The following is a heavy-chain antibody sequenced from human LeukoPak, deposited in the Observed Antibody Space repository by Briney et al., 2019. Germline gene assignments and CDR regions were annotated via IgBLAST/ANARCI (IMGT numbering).Heavy chain of an antibody. Sequence: PGGSLRLSCAASGFTFSTYVMHWVRQAPGKGLEWVAGTSVDGISKYYADSVKGRFIISRDNSKNTLDLQMNSLRAEDTAVYYCARGGRISTLAWGQGTLVTVSS. CDR1: GFTFSTYV. CDR2: TSVDGISK. D-gene: IGHD2-15*01. J-gene: IGHJ5*02. V-gene: IGHV3-30-3*01. CDR3: ARGGRISTLA.